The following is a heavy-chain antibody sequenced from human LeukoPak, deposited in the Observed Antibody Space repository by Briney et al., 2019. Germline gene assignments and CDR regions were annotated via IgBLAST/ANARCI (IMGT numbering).Heavy chain of an antibody. Sequence: ASVKVSCKASGYTFTSYGISWVRQAPGQGLEWMGWISAYNGNTNYAQKLQGRVTMTTDTSTSTAYMELRSLRSDDTAVYYCAREKTRSGYEPFDYWGQGTLVTVSS. CDR1: GYTFTSYG. V-gene: IGHV1-18*01. CDR3: AREKTRSGYEPFDY. CDR2: ISAYNGNT. J-gene: IGHJ4*02. D-gene: IGHD5-12*01.